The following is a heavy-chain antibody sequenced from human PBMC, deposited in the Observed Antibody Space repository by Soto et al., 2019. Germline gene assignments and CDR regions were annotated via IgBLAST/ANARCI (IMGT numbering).Heavy chain of an antibody. CDR3: ARELESRYYDSISDAFDI. CDR1: GGTFSDYY. Sequence: SETLSLTCGVYGGTFSDYYWRWIRQPPGKGLEGIGEINHSGTTNYNPSLKSRVTISVDTSKNQFSLQLNSVTAEDTAVYYCARELESRYYDSISDAFDIWGQGTMVTVS. V-gene: IGHV4-34*01. D-gene: IGHD3-22*01. J-gene: IGHJ3*02. CDR2: INHSGTT.